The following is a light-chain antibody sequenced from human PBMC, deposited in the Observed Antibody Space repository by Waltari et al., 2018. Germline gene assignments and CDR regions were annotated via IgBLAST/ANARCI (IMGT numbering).Light chain of an antibody. J-gene: IGKJ1*01. CDR1: QGISNS. CDR3: QQYYSTSSWT. Sequence: IQMTQSPSSLSASVGDSVTITCRASQGISNSLAWYQQKPGKAPKHLLYAASRLESGVPSRFSGSGSGTDYTLTISSLQPEDFATYYCQQYYSTSSWTFGQGTKVEIK. V-gene: IGKV1-NL1*01. CDR2: AAS.